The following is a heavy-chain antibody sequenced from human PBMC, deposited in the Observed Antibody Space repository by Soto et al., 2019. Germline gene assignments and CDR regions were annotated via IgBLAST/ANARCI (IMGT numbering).Heavy chain of an antibody. J-gene: IGHJ5*02. CDR1: GGSFSGYY. CDR2: INHSGST. V-gene: IGHV4-34*01. CDR3: ARGIPGIAMGYGNRWFDP. D-gene: IGHD6-19*01. Sequence: QVQLQQRGAGLLKPSETLSLTCAVYGGSFSGYYWSWIRQPPGKGLEWIGEINHSGSTNYNPSLKSRVTISVDTSKNQFSLKLSSVTAADTAVYYCARGIPGIAMGYGNRWFDPWGQGTLVTVSS.